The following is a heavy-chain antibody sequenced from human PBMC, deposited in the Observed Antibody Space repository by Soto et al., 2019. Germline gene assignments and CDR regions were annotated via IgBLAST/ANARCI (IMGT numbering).Heavy chain of an antibody. CDR2: INPFNPTGTST. J-gene: IGHJ4*02. V-gene: IGHV1-46*01. Sequence: QVQLVQSGAEVKKPGASVKISCRASGYTFTNYYIHWVRQAPGQGLEWLGIINPFNPTGTSTNYAQKFQGRVTLTMDTSTSTVYMGLSGLRSEDTAMFYCARDLAAGDHWGQGTLVIVSS. D-gene: IGHD6-13*01. CDR3: ARDLAAGDH. CDR1: GYTFTNYY.